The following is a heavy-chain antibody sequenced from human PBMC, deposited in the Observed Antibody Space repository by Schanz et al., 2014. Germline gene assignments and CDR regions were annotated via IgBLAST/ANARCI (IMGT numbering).Heavy chain of an antibody. D-gene: IGHD3-10*01. CDR3: ARDQYYFGSGNPFDI. CDR2: IYSSGST. CDR1: GFTVSNSY. J-gene: IGHJ3*02. V-gene: IGHV3-66*03. Sequence: DVQLVDSGGGLVQPGGSLRLSCAASGFTVSNSYIHWVRQAPGKGLEWVSTIYSSGSTYYADSVRGRFTISRDNSMNTVYLQMNSLRAEDTAVYYCARDQYYFGSGNPFDIWGQGTMVTVSS.